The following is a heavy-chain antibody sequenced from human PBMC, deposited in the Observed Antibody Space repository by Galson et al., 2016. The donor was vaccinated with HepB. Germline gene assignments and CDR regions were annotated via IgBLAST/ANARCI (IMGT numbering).Heavy chain of an antibody. CDR1: GFAFSNYW. J-gene: IGHJ4*02. CDR2: ITIDGSTT. CDR3: ARDLWRGGRIDY. Sequence: SLRLSCAASGFAFSNYWMHWVRQAPGKGLVWVSHITIDGSTTTYADSVKGRFTISRDNAKNTLYLQMNSLRAEDTAAYYCARDLWRGGRIDYWGQATLVTVAS. D-gene: IGHD4-23*01. V-gene: IGHV3-74*01.